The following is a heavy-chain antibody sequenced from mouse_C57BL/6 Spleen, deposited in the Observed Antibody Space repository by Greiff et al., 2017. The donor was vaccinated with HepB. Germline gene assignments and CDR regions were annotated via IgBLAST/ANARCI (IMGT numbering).Heavy chain of an antibody. CDR1: GYTFTDYY. Sequence: QVQLQQSGAELVRPGASVKLSCKASGYTFTDYYINWVKQRPGQGLEWIARIYPGSGNTYYNEKFKGKATLTAEKSSSTAYMQLSSLTSEDSAVYFCASGTAQEYYFDYWGQGTTLTVSS. CDR2: IYPGSGNT. V-gene: IGHV1-76*01. CDR3: ASGTAQEYYFDY. D-gene: IGHD3-2*02. J-gene: IGHJ2*01.